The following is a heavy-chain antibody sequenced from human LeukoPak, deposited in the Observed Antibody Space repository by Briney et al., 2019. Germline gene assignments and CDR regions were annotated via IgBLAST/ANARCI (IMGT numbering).Heavy chain of an antibody. CDR3: ARGGHGYSYGRLDY. CDR2: ISAYNGNT. CDR1: GYTFTIYS. J-gene: IGHJ4*02. Sequence: ASVTVSCKASGYTFTIYSNSWVRQAPGQGLEWMGWISAYNGNTNYAQKLQGRVTMTTDTSTSTAYMELRSLRSDDTAVYYCARGGHGYSYGRLDYWGQGTLVTVSS. D-gene: IGHD5-18*01. V-gene: IGHV1-18*04.